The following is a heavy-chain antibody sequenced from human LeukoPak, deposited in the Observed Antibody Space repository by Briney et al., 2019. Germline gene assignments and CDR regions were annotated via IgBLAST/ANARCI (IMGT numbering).Heavy chain of an antibody. CDR3: AKCGYSYGLSHFDY. CDR2: ISGSGGST. J-gene: IGHJ4*02. Sequence: GGSLRLSCAASGSTFSSYAMSWVRQAPGKGLEWVSAISGSGGSTYYADSVKGRFTISRDNSKNTLYLQMNSLRAEDTAVYYCAKCGYSYGLSHFDYWGQGTLVTVSS. V-gene: IGHV3-23*01. D-gene: IGHD5-18*01. CDR1: GSTFSSYA.